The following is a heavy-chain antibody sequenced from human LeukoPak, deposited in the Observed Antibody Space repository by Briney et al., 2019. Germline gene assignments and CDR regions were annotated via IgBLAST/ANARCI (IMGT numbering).Heavy chain of an antibody. CDR2: ISSSSSYI. CDR3: ARDLSGIGKRFDY. J-gene: IGHJ4*02. D-gene: IGHD1-14*01. V-gene: IGHV3-21*01. CDR1: GFTFSSYS. Sequence: PGGSLRLSCAASGFTFSSYSMNWVRQAPGKGLEWVSSISSSSSYIYYADSVKGRFTISRDNAKNSLYLQMNSLRAEDTAVYYCARDLSGIGKRFDYWGQGTLVTVSS.